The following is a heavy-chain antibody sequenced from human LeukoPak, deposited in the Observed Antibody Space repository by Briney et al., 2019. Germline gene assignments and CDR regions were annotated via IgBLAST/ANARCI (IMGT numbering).Heavy chain of an antibody. CDR2: INPNSGGT. V-gene: IGHV1-2*02. J-gene: IGHJ3*02. CDR1: GYTFTGYY. Sequence: ASVKVSCKASGYTFTGYYMHWVRQAPGQGLEWMGWINPNSGGTNYAQKFQGRVTMTRDTSISTAYMELSRLRSDDTAVYYCARDLGSGHWGTGAFDIWGQGTMVTVSS. CDR3: ARDLGSGHWGTGAFDI. D-gene: IGHD3-22*01.